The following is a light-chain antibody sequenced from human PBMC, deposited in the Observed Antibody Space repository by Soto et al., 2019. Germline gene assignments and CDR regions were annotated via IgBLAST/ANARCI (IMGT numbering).Light chain of an antibody. CDR3: SSYPSSSMYV. CDR2: DVS. CDR1: SSDVGGYNY. Sequence: QSALTQPASVSGSPGQSITLSCTGTSSDVGGYNYVSWYQQHPGKAPKPMIYDVSNRPSRVSNRFSGSKSGNTASLTISELQAEDEADYDCSSYPSSSMYVFGTGTRSPS. J-gene: IGLJ1*01. V-gene: IGLV2-14*01.